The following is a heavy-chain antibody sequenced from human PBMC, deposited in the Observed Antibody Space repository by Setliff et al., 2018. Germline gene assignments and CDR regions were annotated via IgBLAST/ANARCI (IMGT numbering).Heavy chain of an antibody. CDR2: IYWDDDK. CDR1: GFSLSTSGVG. V-gene: IGHV2-5*02. Sequence: TLVNPTQTLTLTCTFSGFSLSTSGVGVGWIRQPPGKALEWLALIYWDDDKRYSPSLKSRLTITKDTSKNQVVLTMTNVDPVDTATYYCAHGGDFWSGYWGGGPRKVGYYFDYWGQGTLVTVSS. CDR3: AHGGDFWSGYWGGGPRKVGYYFDY. D-gene: IGHD3-3*01. J-gene: IGHJ4*02.